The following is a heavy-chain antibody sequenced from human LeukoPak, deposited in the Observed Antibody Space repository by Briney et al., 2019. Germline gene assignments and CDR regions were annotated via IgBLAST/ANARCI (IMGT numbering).Heavy chain of an antibody. V-gene: IGHV3-64*04. CDR2: ISSNGGST. CDR3: ARGLNYGSGSTLEGF. J-gene: IGHJ4*02. D-gene: IGHD3-10*01. CDR1: GFTFSSYA. Sequence: PGGSLRLSCSASGFTFSSYAMHWVRQAPGKGLEYVSTISSNGGSTYYADSVKGRFTISRDNTKNTLYLQMNSLRAEDTAVYYCARGLNYGSGSTLEGFWGQGTLVTVYS.